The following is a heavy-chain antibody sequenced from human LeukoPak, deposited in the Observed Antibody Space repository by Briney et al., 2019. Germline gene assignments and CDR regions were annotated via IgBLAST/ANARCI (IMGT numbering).Heavy chain of an antibody. CDR2: ISGSGGST. CDR3: AKGDHYIIAAAVVGVSYYVMDV. Sequence: GGSLRLSCAASGFTFSSYAMNWVRQAPGKGLEWVSGISGSGGSTYYADSVKGRFTISRDNSENTLYLQMNSLRADDTALYYCAKGDHYIIAAAVVGVSYYVMDVWGQGTTVTVSS. V-gene: IGHV3-23*01. J-gene: IGHJ6*02. CDR1: GFTFSSYA. D-gene: IGHD6-13*01.